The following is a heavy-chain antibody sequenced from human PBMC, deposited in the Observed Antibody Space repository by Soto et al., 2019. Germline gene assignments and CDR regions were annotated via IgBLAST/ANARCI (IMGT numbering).Heavy chain of an antibody. CDR3: AKGGRQWLVTSDFNY. Sequence: GGSLRLSCAASGFTFSDYAMHWVRQAPGKGLEWVAVVSHDGRNTHYADSVKGRFTISRDSSKNTVSLEMTSLRAEDTAVYCCAKGGRQWLVTSDFNYWGQGVLVTVSS. CDR1: GFTFSDYA. J-gene: IGHJ4*02. V-gene: IGHV3-30*18. CDR2: VSHDGRNT. D-gene: IGHD6-19*01.